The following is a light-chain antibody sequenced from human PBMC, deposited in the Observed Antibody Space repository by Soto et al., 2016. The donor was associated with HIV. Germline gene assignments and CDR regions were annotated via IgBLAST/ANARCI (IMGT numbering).Light chain of an antibody. Sequence: SYELTQPSSVSVSPGQTATITCSGEKLGDKFASWYQQKPGQSPLLVIYQDNKRPSGIPERFSGSNSGNTATLTISGTQAMDEADYYCQAWDSNTVVFGGGTKLTVL. V-gene: IGLV3-1*01. CDR2: QDN. CDR3: QAWDSNTVV. J-gene: IGLJ2*01. CDR1: KLGDKF.